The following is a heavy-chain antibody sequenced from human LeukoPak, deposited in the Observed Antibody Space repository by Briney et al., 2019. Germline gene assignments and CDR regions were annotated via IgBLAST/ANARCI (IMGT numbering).Heavy chain of an antibody. CDR1: GGSISSYY. Sequence: PSETLSLTCTVSGGSISSYYWSWIRQPPGKGLEWIGYIYYSGSTNYNPSLKSRVTISVDTSKNQFSLKLSSVTAADTAVYYCARPGRSPRYYMDVWGKGTTVTVSS. CDR3: ARPGRSPRYYMDV. V-gene: IGHV4-59*08. J-gene: IGHJ6*03. D-gene: IGHD2-15*01. CDR2: IYYSGST.